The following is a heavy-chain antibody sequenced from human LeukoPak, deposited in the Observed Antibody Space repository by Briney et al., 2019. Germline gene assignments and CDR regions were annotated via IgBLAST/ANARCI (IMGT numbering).Heavy chain of an antibody. CDR1: GFTFNRNA. CDR3: VRRGDASSGWGDHDY. V-gene: IGHV3-23*01. J-gene: IGHJ4*02. Sequence: GGSLRLSCAAFGFTFNRNAISWARQAPGKGLEWVSTIGGSGDKTFYADSVKGRFTISRDNSKNMLHLQMSSLTGEDTALYYCVRRGDASSGWGDHDYWGQGALVTVSS. D-gene: IGHD6-19*01. CDR2: IGGSGDKT.